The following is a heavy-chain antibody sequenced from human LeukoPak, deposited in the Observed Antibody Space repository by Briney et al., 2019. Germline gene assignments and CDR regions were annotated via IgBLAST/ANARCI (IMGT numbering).Heavy chain of an antibody. D-gene: IGHD2-15*01. Sequence: PGGSLRLSCAASGFTFSSYSMNWVRQAPGKGLEWVSSISSSSYIYYADSVKGRFTISRDNAKNSLYLQMNSLRAEDTAVYYCARDPAANYYYYYYYMDVWGKGTTVTVSS. CDR1: GFTFSSYS. J-gene: IGHJ6*03. CDR2: ISSSSYI. CDR3: ARDPAANYYYYYYYMDV. V-gene: IGHV3-21*01.